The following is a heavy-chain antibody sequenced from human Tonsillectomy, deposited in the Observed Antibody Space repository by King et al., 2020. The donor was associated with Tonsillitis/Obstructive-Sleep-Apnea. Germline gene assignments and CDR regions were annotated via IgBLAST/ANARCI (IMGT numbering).Heavy chain of an antibody. J-gene: IGHJ6*03. CDR1: GFTFSSYW. CDR2: INSDGSST. D-gene: IGHD3-3*01. V-gene: IGHV3-74*01. CDR3: ARGMVGDFWSGYYVDYYYYMDV. Sequence: DVQLVESGGGLVQPGGSLRLSCAASGFTFSSYWMHWVRQAPGKGLVWVSRINSDGSSTSYADSVKGRFTISRDNAKNTLYLQMNSLRAEDTAVYYCARGMVGDFWSGYYVDYYYYMDVWGKGTTVTVSS.